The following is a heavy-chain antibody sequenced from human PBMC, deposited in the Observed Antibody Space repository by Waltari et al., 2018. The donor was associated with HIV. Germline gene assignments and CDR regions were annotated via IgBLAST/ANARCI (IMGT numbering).Heavy chain of an antibody. CDR1: GCRFAEYN. Sequence: EAQLLESGGGVVRPGGSLRLACGGAGCRFAEYNRNWVRQAPGMGLEWVASINWNGDDLRYADSVKGRFLVSRDNTQDSLHLRMSSLRPEDTAQYFCARDGAYSYFGFDVWGQG. D-gene: IGHD3-10*01. V-gene: IGHV3-20*04. CDR2: INWNGDDL. J-gene: IGHJ6*02. CDR3: ARDGAYSYFGFDV.